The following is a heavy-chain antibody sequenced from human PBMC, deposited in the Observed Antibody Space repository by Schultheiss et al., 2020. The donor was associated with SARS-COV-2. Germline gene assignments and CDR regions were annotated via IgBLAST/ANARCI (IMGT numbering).Heavy chain of an antibody. Sequence: GGSLRLSCAASGFTFDDYAMHWVRQAPGKGLEWVSGISWNSGSIGYADSVKGRFTISRENAKNTLYLQMNSLRAEDTAVYYCARSWGAGATVDYWGQGTLVTVSS. CDR1: GFTFDDYA. D-gene: IGHD1-26*01. J-gene: IGHJ4*02. CDR3: ARSWGAGATVDY. CDR2: ISWNSGSI. V-gene: IGHV3-9*01.